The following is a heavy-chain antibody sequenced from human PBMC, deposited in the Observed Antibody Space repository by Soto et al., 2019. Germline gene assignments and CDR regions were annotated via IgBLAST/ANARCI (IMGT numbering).Heavy chain of an antibody. CDR3: AKGRIVAIQAAMDV. CDR2: ISGSGGST. J-gene: IGHJ6*01. V-gene: IGHV3-23*01. Sequence: LTLSCAASGFTFSTYATSWVRQAPGKGLEWVSAISGSGGSTYYADSVKGRFTISRENSKNTLYLQMNRLRAADTSVPYCAKGRIVAIQAAMDVWRQGTTVTVSS. D-gene: IGHD2-2*01. CDR1: GFTFSTYA.